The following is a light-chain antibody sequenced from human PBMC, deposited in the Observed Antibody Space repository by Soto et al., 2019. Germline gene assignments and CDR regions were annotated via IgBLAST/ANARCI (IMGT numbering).Light chain of an antibody. CDR1: QSVSSN. J-gene: IGKJ3*01. CDR3: QQYNNWPQA. CDR2: GAS. Sequence: ETVMTQSPATLSVSPGDRATLSCRASQSVSSNLAWYQQKRGQPPRLLIYGASTRATGIPARFSGSGSGTEFTLTISSLQSEDFAVYYCQQYNNWPQAFGPGTKVDIQ. V-gene: IGKV3-15*01.